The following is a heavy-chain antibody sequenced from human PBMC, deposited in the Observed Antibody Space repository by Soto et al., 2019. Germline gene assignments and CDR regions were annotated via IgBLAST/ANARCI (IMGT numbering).Heavy chain of an antibody. Sequence: EVQVSESGGGLVQPGGSLRLSCATSGFTFSHYPMNWVRQAQGKGLEWVSGISAGGDRTYYADSVKGRFTIFRDNSTTSVSLQMNSLRVEDTAVYYCARRVWGQGTLVTVSS. CDR3: ARRV. CDR2: ISAGGDRT. CDR1: GFTFSHYP. V-gene: IGHV3-23*01. J-gene: IGHJ4*02.